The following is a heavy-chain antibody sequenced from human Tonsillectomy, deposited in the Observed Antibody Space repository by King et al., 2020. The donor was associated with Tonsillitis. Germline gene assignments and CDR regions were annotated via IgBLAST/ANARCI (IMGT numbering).Heavy chain of an antibody. V-gene: IGHV4-59*08. CDR3: ARPKWDLLGGVAFVW. Sequence: VQLQESGPGLVKPSETLSLTCTVSGGSIGNYYWSWIRQPPGKGLEWIGYVYNSGRTTYNPSLKSRVSISIDTSMNQFSLKLNSLTAADTALYYCARPKWDLLGGVAFVWWGQGKMVPV. J-gene: IGHJ3*01. CDR1: GGSIGNYY. D-gene: IGHD1-26*01. CDR2: VYNSGRT.